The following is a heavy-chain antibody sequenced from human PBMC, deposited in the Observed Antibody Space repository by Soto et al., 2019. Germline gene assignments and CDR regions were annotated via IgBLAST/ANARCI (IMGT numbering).Heavy chain of an antibody. CDR3: AREYTAWPLAYGLDV. V-gene: IGHV3-23*01. Sequence: PGGSLRLSCVASGFPFSSYAMSWVRQTPGTGLEWVSGISGSGGRTYYADSVKGLFTISRDNAKNSVSLQMNSLRAEDTAVYYCAREYTAWPLAYGLDVWGQGTTVTVSS. CDR1: GFPFSSYA. J-gene: IGHJ6*02. D-gene: IGHD2-2*02. CDR2: ISGSGGRT.